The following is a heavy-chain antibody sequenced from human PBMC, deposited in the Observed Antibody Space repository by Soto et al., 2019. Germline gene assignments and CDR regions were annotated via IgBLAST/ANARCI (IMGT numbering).Heavy chain of an antibody. D-gene: IGHD3-9*01. J-gene: IGHJ6*02. CDR1: GGSISSSNW. CDR2: IHHSGTT. V-gene: IGHV4-4*02. CDR3: ARSRDGGYNTLTGYYRGYGMDV. Sequence: SETLSLTCAVSGGSISSSNWWSWVRQSPGKGLEWIGEIHHSGTTSYNPSLKSRVTISIEKPKNQFSLKLSSVTAADTAVYYCARSRDGGYNTLTGYYRGYGMDVWGQGTTVTVSS.